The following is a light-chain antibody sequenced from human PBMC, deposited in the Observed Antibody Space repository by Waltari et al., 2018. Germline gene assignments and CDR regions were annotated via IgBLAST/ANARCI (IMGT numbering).Light chain of an antibody. Sequence: EIVMTQSPATLSVSPGERATLSCRASQSVSSSVAWYQQKPGKAPRLLIFGASTRATGIPARFSGSGSGTEFTLTISSLQSKDFAVYYCQQYNNWPWTFGQGTKVEIK. CDR2: GAS. J-gene: IGKJ1*01. V-gene: IGKV3-15*01. CDR1: QSVSSS. CDR3: QQYNNWPWT.